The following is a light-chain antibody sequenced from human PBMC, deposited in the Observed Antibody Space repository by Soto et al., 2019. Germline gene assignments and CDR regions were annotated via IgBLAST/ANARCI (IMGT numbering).Light chain of an antibody. CDR1: QSVSGTY. CDR2: DAS. Sequence: EIVLTQSPGTLSLSPGEGATLSCRASQSVSGTYLAWYQQKPGHPPRLLIYDASSRATGIPDRFSGSGAGTDFTLTLSRLDPEDFAVYYCQQYGSSPRTFGQGTKVEIK. V-gene: IGKV3-20*01. CDR3: QQYGSSPRT. J-gene: IGKJ1*01.